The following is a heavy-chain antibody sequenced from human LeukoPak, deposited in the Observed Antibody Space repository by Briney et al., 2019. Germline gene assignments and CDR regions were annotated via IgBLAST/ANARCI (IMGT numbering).Heavy chain of an antibody. CDR1: GCTFTSDY. J-gene: IGHJ5*02. V-gene: IGHV1-46*01. CDR2: VHSSGGVI. Sequence: WASVKVSCKASGCTFTSDYMNWVRQAPGQGLEWMGIVHSSGGVIKYAQEFQDRLTVTRDTSTSTIYMELSSLRSEDTAVYYCAGSSHQRNWFDPWGQGTLVIASS. D-gene: IGHD1-26*01. CDR3: AGSSHQRNWFDP.